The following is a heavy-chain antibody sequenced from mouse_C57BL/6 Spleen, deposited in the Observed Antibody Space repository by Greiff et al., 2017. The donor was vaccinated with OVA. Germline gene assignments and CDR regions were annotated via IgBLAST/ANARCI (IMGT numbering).Heavy chain of an antibody. J-gene: IGHJ2*01. CDR1: GYAFSSSW. Sequence: QVQLQQSGPELVKPGASVKISCKASGYAFSSSWMNWVKQRPGKGLEWIGRIYPGDGDTNYNGKFKGKATLTADKSSSTAYMQLSSLTSEDSAVYFCAREGLLLDYWGQGTTLTVSS. D-gene: IGHD1-1*01. CDR2: IYPGDGDT. V-gene: IGHV1-82*01. CDR3: AREGLLLDY.